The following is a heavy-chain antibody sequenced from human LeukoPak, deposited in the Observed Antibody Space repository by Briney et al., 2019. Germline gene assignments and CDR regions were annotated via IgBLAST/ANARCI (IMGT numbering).Heavy chain of an antibody. J-gene: IGHJ6*02. CDR2: IYYSGST. CDR3: ARGRVAAAGRTAPRYYYGMDI. V-gene: IGHV4-31*03. CDR1: GGSISSGGYY. Sequence: SQTLSLTCTVSGGSISSGGYYWSWIRQHPGKGLEWIGYIYYSGSTYYNPSLKSRVTISVDTSKNQFSLKLSSVTAADTAVYYCARGRVAAAGRTAPRYYYGMDIWGQGTTVTVSS. D-gene: IGHD6-13*01.